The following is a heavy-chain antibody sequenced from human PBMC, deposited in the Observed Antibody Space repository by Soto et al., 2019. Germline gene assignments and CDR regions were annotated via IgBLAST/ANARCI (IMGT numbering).Heavy chain of an antibody. CDR2: IYYSGST. Sequence: SETLSLTCTVSGGSISSYYWSWIRQPPGKGLEWIGYIYYSGSTNYNPSLKSRVTISVDTSKNQFSLKLSSVTAADTAVYYCARQQQMGFDYWGQGTLVTVSS. CDR1: GGSISSYY. J-gene: IGHJ4*02. CDR3: ARQQQMGFDY. V-gene: IGHV4-59*08. D-gene: IGHD6-13*01.